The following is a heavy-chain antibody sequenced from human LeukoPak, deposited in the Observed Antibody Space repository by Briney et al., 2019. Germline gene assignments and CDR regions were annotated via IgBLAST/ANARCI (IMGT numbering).Heavy chain of an antibody. CDR1: GFTFSSYW. V-gene: IGHV3-7*03. CDR3: AKDQGVYYDSSGYPLDW. D-gene: IGHD3-22*01. Sequence: GGSLRLSCAASGFTFSSYWMNWARQAPGKGLEWVASINHNGNVNYYVDSVKGRFTISRDNSKNTLYLQMNSLRAEDTAVYYCAKDQGVYYDSSGYPLDWWGQGTLVTVSS. J-gene: IGHJ4*02. CDR2: INHNGNVN.